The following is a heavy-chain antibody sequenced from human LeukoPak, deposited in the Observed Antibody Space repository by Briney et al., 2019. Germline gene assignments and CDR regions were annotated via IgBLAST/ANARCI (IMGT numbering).Heavy chain of an antibody. D-gene: IGHD6-13*01. CDR3: ARRFGRSSSRNIRFDP. V-gene: IGHV4-39*01. CDR2: IYYSGST. Sequence: PSETLSLTCTVSGGSISSSSYYWGWIRQPPGKGLEWIGSIYYSGSTYYNPSLKSRVTISVDTSKNQFSLKLSSVTAADTAVYYCARRFGRSSSRNIRFDPWGQGTLVTVSS. J-gene: IGHJ5*02. CDR1: GGSISSSSYY.